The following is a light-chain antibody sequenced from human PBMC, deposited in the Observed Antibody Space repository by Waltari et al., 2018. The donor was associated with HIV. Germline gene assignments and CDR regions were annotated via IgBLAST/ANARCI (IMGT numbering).Light chain of an antibody. CDR2: LKRDGSH. J-gene: IGLJ3*02. Sequence: QLVLTQSPSASASLGASVKLTCTLSSGHTNYAIAWHQQHPEKGPRYLMTLKRDGSHSKGDGILDRFSGSSSWAERYLIISSLQSEDEADYYCQTWGTGIQVFGGGTKVTVL. CDR1: SGHTNYA. CDR3: QTWGTGIQV. V-gene: IGLV4-69*02.